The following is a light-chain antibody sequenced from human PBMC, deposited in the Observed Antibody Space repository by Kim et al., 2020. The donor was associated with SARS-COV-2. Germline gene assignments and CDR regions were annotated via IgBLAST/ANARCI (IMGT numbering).Light chain of an antibody. J-gene: IGLJ3*02. CDR3: GTWDSSLSVWL. CDR1: VSNIGTNS. Sequence: GQKVTIPCSGSVSNIGTNSVSWYQQLPGTVPKVLIYDNNKRPSGMPDRFSGSKSGTSGTLDITGLQTGDEAVYYCGTWDSSLSVWLFGGGTKVTVL. CDR2: DNN. V-gene: IGLV1-51*01.